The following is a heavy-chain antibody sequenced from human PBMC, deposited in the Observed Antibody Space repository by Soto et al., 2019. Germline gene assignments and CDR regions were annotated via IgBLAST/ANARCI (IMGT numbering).Heavy chain of an antibody. D-gene: IGHD3-22*01. Sequence: SETLSLTCTVSGGSISSYYWSWIRQPPGKGLEWIGYIYYSGSTNYNPSLKSRVTISVDTSKNQFSLKLSSVTAADTAVYYCARVGDENYDSSGYYAFDIWGQGTMVTVSS. J-gene: IGHJ3*02. V-gene: IGHV4-59*01. CDR2: IYYSGST. CDR1: GGSISSYY. CDR3: ARVGDENYDSSGYYAFDI.